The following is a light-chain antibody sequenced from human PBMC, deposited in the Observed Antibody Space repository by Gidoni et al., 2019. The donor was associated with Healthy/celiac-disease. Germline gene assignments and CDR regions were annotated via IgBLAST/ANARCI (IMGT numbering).Light chain of an antibody. Sequence: DIVMTPSPLCLTVTPGEPASISCRSSPSLLHRNGDNYLDWYLQKPGQSPTLLIYLGSNRASGVPARFSGSGSGTDFTLNISSVEAEDVGVYYCLQSLHRWTFGQGTKVEIK. CDR2: LGS. V-gene: IGKV2-28*01. J-gene: IGKJ1*01. CDR3: LQSLHRWT. CDR1: PSLLHRNGDNY.